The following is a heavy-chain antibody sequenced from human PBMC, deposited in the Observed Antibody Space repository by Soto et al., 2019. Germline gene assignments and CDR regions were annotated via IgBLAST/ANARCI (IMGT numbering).Heavy chain of an antibody. CDR1: GFTFSSYS. CDR2: ISSSSSYI. V-gene: IGHV3-21*01. J-gene: IGHJ5*02. Sequence: GGSLRLSCAASGFTFSSYSMNWVRQAPGKGLEWVSSISSSSSYIYYADSVKGRFTISRDNAKNSLYLQMNSLRAEDTAVYYCARRRGLGYCSGGSCPKRRSNWFDPWGQGTLVTVSS. D-gene: IGHD2-15*01. CDR3: ARRRGLGYCSGGSCPKRRSNWFDP.